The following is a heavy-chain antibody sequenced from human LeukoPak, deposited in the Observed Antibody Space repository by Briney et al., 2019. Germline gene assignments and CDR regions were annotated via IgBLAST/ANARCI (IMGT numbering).Heavy chain of an antibody. V-gene: IGHV1-8*03. CDR2: VNPNTGNA. CDR1: GYTFTNFD. D-gene: IGHD4-11*01. J-gene: IGHJ4*02. Sequence: ASVKVSCKASGYTFTNFDINWVRQATGQGLEWMGWVNPNTGNAGYAQKFQDRVTITWDASISTAYMDLSSLRSEDTAVYYCARVGYSNSYDYWGQGTLVTVSP. CDR3: ARVGYSNSYDY.